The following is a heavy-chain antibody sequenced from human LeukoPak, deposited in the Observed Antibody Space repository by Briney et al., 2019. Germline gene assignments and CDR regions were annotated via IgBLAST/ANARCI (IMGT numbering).Heavy chain of an antibody. Sequence: ASVKVSCKASGGTFSSYAISWVRQAPGQGLEWMGGIIPIFGTANYAQKFQGRVTITADESTSTAYMELSSLRSEDTAVYYCARGSVFVGAMARYYYYYVDVWGKGTTVTVSS. CDR2: IIPIFGTA. CDR3: ARGSVFVGAMARYYYYYVDV. CDR1: GGTFSSYA. V-gene: IGHV1-69*13. J-gene: IGHJ6*03. D-gene: IGHD1-26*01.